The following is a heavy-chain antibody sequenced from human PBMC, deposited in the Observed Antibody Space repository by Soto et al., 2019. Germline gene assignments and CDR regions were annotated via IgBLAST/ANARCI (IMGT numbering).Heavy chain of an antibody. V-gene: IGHV3-23*01. CDR2: ISGSGGST. D-gene: IGHD6-13*01. CDR3: AKVGQQLVYNGMDV. Sequence: GGSLRLSCAASGFTFSSYAMSWVRQAPGKGLEWVSAISGSGGSTYYADSVKGRFTISRDNSKNTLYLQMNSLRAEDTAVYYCAKVGQQLVYNGMDVWGQGTTVTVS. J-gene: IGHJ6*02. CDR1: GFTFSSYA.